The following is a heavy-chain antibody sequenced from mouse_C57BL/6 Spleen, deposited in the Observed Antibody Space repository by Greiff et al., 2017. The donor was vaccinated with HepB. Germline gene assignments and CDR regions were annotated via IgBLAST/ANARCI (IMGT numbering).Heavy chain of an antibody. J-gene: IGHJ1*03. CDR2: ISDGGSYT. Sequence: EVMLVESGGGLVKPGGSLKLSCAASGFTFSSYAMSWVRQTPEKRLEWVATISDGGSYTYYPDNVKGRFTISRDNAKNNLYLQMSHLKSEDTAMYYCARDRELGYFDVWGTGTTVTVSS. D-gene: IGHD1-3*01. V-gene: IGHV5-4*01. CDR1: GFTFSSYA. CDR3: ARDRELGYFDV.